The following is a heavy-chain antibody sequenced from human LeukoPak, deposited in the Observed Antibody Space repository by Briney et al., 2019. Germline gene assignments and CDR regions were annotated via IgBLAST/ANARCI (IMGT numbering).Heavy chain of an antibody. CDR1: GYTLSELS. CDR2: FDPEDGET. J-gene: IGHJ4*02. CDR3: ATDPYYYDSF. D-gene: IGHD3-22*01. V-gene: IGHV1-24*01. Sequence: ASVKVSCKVSGYTLSELSMHWVRQAPGKGLEWMGGFDPEDGETIYAQKFQGRVTMTEDTYTDTAYMELSSLRSEDTAVYYCATDPYYYDSFWGQGTLVTVSS.